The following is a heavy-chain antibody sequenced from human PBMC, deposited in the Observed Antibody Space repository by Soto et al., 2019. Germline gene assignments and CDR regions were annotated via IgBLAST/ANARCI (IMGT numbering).Heavy chain of an antibody. CDR1: GYSFTSYW. CDR3: ASFPNTYYYDSSGYNSIDY. J-gene: IGHJ4*02. V-gene: IGHV5-51*01. CDR2: IYPGDSDT. D-gene: IGHD3-22*01. Sequence: PGESLKISCKGSGYSFTSYWIGWVRQMSGKGLEWMGIIYPGDSDTRYSPSFQGQVTISADKSISTAYLQWSSLKASDTAMYYCASFPNTYYYDSSGYNSIDYWGQGTLVTVSS.